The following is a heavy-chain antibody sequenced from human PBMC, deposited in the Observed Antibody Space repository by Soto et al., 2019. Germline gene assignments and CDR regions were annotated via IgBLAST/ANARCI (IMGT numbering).Heavy chain of an antibody. J-gene: IGHJ3*02. CDR2: ISYDGSNK. D-gene: IGHD3-3*01. Sequence: QVQLVESGGGVVQPGRSLRLSCAASGFTFSSYGMHWVRQAPGKGLEWVAVISYDGSNKYYADSVKSRFTISRYNSKNALYLQMNSLRAEDTAVYYCAIDFAPLYYDFWRGSPDAFDIWGQGTMVTVSS. CDR1: GFTFSSYG. V-gene: IGHV3-30*03. CDR3: AIDFAPLYYDFWRGSPDAFDI.